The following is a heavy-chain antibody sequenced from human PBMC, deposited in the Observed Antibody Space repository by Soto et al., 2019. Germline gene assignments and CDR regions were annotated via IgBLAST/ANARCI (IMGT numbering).Heavy chain of an antibody. CDR1: GGSFSGYY. Sequence: SETLSLTCAVYGGSFSGYYWSWIRQPPGKGLEWIGEINHSGSTNYNPSLKSRVTISVDTSKNQFSLKLSSVTAADTAVYYCARVGMAGYYYYGMDVWGQGTTVTVSS. V-gene: IGHV4-34*01. J-gene: IGHJ6*02. D-gene: IGHD1-20*01. CDR2: INHSGST. CDR3: ARVGMAGYYYYGMDV.